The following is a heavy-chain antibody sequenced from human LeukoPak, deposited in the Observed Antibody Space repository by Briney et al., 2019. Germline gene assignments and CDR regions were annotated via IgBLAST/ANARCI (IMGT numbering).Heavy chain of an antibody. D-gene: IGHD3-22*01. J-gene: IGHJ4*02. CDR3: ARENSYYDCRGYSQYYFDY. CDR2: ISAYKGNT. CDR1: GYTFTSYG. Sequence: GASVKVSCKTSGYTFTSYGISWVRQAPGQGLEWMGWISAYKGNTNYAQKLQGRVTMTTDTSTSTAYMELRSLRSDDTAVYYCARENSYYDCRGYSQYYFDYWGQGTLVTVSS. V-gene: IGHV1-18*01.